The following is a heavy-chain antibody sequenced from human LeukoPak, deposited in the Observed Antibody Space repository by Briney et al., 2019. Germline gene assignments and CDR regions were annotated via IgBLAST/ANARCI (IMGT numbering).Heavy chain of an antibody. D-gene: IGHD2/OR15-2a*01. J-gene: IGHJ4*02. CDR3: AHLQYCSGTTCPYSDY. V-gene: IGHV3-74*01. Sequence: PGGSLRLSCAASGFTFSSYWMHWVRQAPGKGLEWVSRISSDGSSTDYAASVKGRFTISRDNAKNALYLQIHSLRAEDTAMYYCAHLQYCSGTTCPYSDYWGQGTLVTVSS. CDR2: ISSDGSST. CDR1: GFTFSSYW.